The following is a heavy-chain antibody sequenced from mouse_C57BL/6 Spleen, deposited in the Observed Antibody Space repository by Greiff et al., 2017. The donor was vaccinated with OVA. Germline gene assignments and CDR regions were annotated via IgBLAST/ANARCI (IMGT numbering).Heavy chain of an antibody. CDR3: AGGAWFPYYAMDY. D-gene: IGHD2-2*01. Sequence: QVQLQQPGAELVKPGASVKLSCKASGYTFTSYWMHWVKQRPGRGLAWIGRIAPNSGGTKYNEKFKSKATLTVDKPSSTAYMQLSSLTSEDSAVYYCAGGAWFPYYAMDYWGQGTSVTVSS. CDR1: GYTFTSYW. CDR2: IAPNSGGT. J-gene: IGHJ4*01. V-gene: IGHV1-72*01.